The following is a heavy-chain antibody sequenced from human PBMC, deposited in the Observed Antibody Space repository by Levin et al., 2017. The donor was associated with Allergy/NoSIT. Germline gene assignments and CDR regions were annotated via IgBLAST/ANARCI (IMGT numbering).Heavy chain of an antibody. D-gene: IGHD3-3*01. CDR1: GFTVSSNY. CDR3: ARSPYYDFWSGYHSAHFDY. J-gene: IGHJ4*02. V-gene: IGHV3-66*01. CDR2: FYSGGST. Sequence: GGSLRLSFAASGFTVSSNYMSWVRQAPGKGLEWVSVFYSGGSTYYADSVKGRFTISRDSSKNTLYLQMNSLRAEDTAVYYCARSPYYDFWSGYHSAHFDYWGQGTLVTVSS.